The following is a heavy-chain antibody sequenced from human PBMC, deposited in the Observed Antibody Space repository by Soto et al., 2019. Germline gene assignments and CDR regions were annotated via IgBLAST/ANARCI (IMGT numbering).Heavy chain of an antibody. D-gene: IGHD4-17*01. Sequence: TGGSLRLSCAASGFTFSSHALSWVRQAPGQGLEWVSSIRGSGSSTYYADSVKGRFTISRDNSNNTLYLQMNSLSAEDTALYFCAKLASDSGDYGGFDYWGQGTPGTVSA. V-gene: IGHV3-23*01. CDR3: AKLASDSGDYGGFDY. CDR2: IRGSGSST. CDR1: GFTFSSHA. J-gene: IGHJ4*02.